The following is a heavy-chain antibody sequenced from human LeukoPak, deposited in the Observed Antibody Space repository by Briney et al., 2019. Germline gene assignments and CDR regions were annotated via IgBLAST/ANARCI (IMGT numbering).Heavy chain of an antibody. D-gene: IGHD3-22*01. Sequence: GGSLRLSCSASGFTFSNYGIHWVRQAPGKGLEWVANIKQDGSEKYYEDSVKGRFTISRDNARNTLFLQMDSLRAEDTAVYYCARESVRRISMRSKGFFDYWGRGTRVTVSS. CDR3: ARESVRRISMRSKGFFDY. V-gene: IGHV3-7*01. J-gene: IGHJ4*02. CDR2: IKQDGSEK. CDR1: GFTFSNYG.